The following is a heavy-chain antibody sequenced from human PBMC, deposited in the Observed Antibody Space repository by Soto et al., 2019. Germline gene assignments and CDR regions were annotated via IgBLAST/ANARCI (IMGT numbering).Heavy chain of an antibody. CDR3: ARAIGWYGAFEI. V-gene: IGHV3-13*01. CDR1: GFTFSSYD. D-gene: IGHD3-10*01. Sequence: GGSLRLSCAASGFTFSSYDMHWVRQATGKGLEWVSAIGTAGDTYYPGSVKGRFTISRENAKNSLYLQMNSLRAGDAAVYYCARAIGWYGAFEIWAQRKTVAV. J-gene: IGHJ3*02. CDR2: IGTAGDT.